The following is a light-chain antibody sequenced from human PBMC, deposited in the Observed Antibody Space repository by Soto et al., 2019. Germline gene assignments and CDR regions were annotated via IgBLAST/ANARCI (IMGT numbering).Light chain of an antibody. CDR3: QHYHNVPFA. V-gene: IGKV1-33*01. J-gene: IGKJ3*01. Sequence: DIQMTQSTSTLSAFVGDRVTNTCQASQDIKKYLNWYQQKPRKAPKLLISVASSLETWVPSRFSVSGSGIHFTFTISSXQPQDIATYYCQHYHNVPFAVAPVTKMDIK. CDR1: QDIKKY. CDR2: VAS.